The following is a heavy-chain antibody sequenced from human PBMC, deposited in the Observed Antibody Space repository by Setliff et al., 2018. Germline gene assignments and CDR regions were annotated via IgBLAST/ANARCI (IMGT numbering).Heavy chain of an antibody. CDR3: ARGSYFESSSYYFPFDY. J-gene: IGHJ4*02. CDR1: GGSISSGNYY. V-gene: IGHV4-61*09. D-gene: IGHD3-22*01. CDR2: IFSKGST. Sequence: PSETLSLTCTVSGGSISSGNYYWSWIRQPAGKAPEWIGHIFSKGSTNNNPSLKSRVTISIDSSKNQMSLRMTSVTAADTAVYYCARGSYFESSSYYFPFDYWGLGTPVTVSS.